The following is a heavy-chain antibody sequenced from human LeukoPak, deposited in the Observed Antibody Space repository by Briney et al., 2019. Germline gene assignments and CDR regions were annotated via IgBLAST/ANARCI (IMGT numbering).Heavy chain of an antibody. CDR1: GFTFS. D-gene: IGHD3-10*01. J-gene: IGHJ4*02. V-gene: IGHV3-21*01. Sequence: GGSLRLSCAASGFTFSMNWVRQAPGKGLEWVSSISSSSSYIYYADSVKGRFTISRDNAKNSLYLQMNSLRAEDTAVYYCARVGGSGRVQGGCDYWGQGTLVTVSS. CDR3: ARVGGSGRVQGGCDY. CDR2: ISSSSSYI.